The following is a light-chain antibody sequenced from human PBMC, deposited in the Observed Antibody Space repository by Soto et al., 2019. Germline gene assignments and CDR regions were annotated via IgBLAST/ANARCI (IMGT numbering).Light chain of an antibody. CDR2: AAS. Sequence: DIQMTQSPSSLSASVGDRVTITCRASQSIGYYLNWYQQKPGTAPKLLIYAASSYQIEVPSRFSGSGSGTDFSLTISSLQPEDFATYYCQQSYSTPQNTFGQGTKLEIK. J-gene: IGKJ2*01. V-gene: IGKV1-39*01. CDR3: QQSYSTPQNT. CDR1: QSIGYY.